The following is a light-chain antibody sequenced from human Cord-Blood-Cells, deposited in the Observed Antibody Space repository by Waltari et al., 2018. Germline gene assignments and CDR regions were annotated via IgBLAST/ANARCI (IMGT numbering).Light chain of an antibody. Sequence: QSALTQPASVSGSPGQSITISCTGTSSDVVGYNYVSWYQQHPGKAPKLMIYDVSNRPSGVSNRFSGSKSGNTASLTISGLQAEDEAYYYCSSYTSSSTYVFGTGTKVTVL. J-gene: IGLJ1*01. V-gene: IGLV2-14*01. CDR3: SSYTSSSTYV. CDR2: DVS. CDR1: SSDVVGYNY.